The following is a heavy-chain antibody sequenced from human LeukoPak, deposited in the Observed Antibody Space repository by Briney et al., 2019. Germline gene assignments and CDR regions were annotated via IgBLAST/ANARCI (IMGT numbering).Heavy chain of an antibody. CDR1: GGSISSGGYY. CDR2: IYYSGST. CDR3: ARGADYGDSLYFDY. J-gene: IGHJ4*02. D-gene: IGHD4-17*01. Sequence: SQTLSLTCTVSGGSISSGGYYWSWIRQHPGKGLEWIGYIYYSGSTYYNPSLKSRVTISVGTSKNQFSLKLSSVTAADTAVYYCARGADYGDSLYFDYWGQGTLVTVSS. V-gene: IGHV4-31*03.